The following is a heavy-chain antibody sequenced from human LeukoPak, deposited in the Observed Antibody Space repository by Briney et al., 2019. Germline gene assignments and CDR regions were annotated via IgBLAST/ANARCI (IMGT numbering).Heavy chain of an antibody. J-gene: IGHJ4*02. Sequence: GGPLRLSCAGSGFTFSSYSMCWVRQAPGRGLEWVSAISGTGDSIYYADSVKGRFTISRDNSKNTLYLQMTSLRAEDTAVYYCAKGGCSGDRCYQNYWGQGTRVTVSS. CDR3: AKGGCSGDRCYQNY. D-gene: IGHD2-15*01. V-gene: IGHV3-23*01. CDR1: GFTFSSYS. CDR2: ISGTGDSI.